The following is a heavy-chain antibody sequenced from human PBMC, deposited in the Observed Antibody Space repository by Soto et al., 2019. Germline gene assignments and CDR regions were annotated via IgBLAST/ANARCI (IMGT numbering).Heavy chain of an antibody. CDR1: GFTFSSYA. CDR2: ISYDGSNK. CDR3: ARPGQQLVDAVVYFDY. J-gene: IGHJ4*02. D-gene: IGHD6-6*01. V-gene: IGHV3-30-3*01. Sequence: GGSLRLSCAASGFTFSSYAMHWVRQAPGKGLEWVAVISYDGSNKYYADSVKGRFTISRDNSKNTLYLQMNSLRAEDTAVYYCARPGQQLVDAVVYFDYWGQGTLVTVSS.